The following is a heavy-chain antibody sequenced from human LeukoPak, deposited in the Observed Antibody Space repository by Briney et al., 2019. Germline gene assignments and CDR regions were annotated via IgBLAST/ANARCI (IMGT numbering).Heavy chain of an antibody. Sequence: PSETLSLTCTVSGDSIGSGVHYWSWIRQAAGKGLEYVGRIYTTGSTNYNPSLKSRVTISLDTSKNQFSLKLSSVTAADTAVYYCARDLRANYGSGMPRRNYFDYWGQGTLVTVSS. CDR3: ARDLRANYGSGMPRRNYFDY. V-gene: IGHV4-61*02. D-gene: IGHD3-10*01. CDR2: IYTTGST. J-gene: IGHJ4*02. CDR1: GDSIGSGVHY.